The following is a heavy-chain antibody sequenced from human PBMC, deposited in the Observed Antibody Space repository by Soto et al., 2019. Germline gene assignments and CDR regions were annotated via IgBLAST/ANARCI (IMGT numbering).Heavy chain of an antibody. CDR3: ASHCSTSCSDWIDP. D-gene: IGHD2-2*01. Sequence: SVKVSCKASGGTFSSYAISWVRQAPGQGLEWMGWIIPSCGTTTYAQKFQGRVTMTRDTSTSTVYMELSSLRSEDTAVYYCASHCSTSCSDWIDPWGQGTLVTVSS. V-gene: IGHV1-69*05. J-gene: IGHJ5*02. CDR1: GGTFSSYA. CDR2: IIPSCGTT.